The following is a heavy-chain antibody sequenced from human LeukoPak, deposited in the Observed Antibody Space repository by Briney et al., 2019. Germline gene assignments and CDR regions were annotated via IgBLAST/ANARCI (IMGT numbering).Heavy chain of an antibody. CDR2: INHSGST. J-gene: IGHJ4*02. CDR3: ARDRWFGEYWYFDY. D-gene: IGHD3-10*01. Sequence: SETLSLTCAVYGGSFSGYYWSWIRQPPGKGLEWIGEINHSGSTNYNPSLKSRVTISVDTSKNQFSLKLSSVTAADTAVYYCARDRWFGEYWYFDYWGQGTLVTVSS. V-gene: IGHV4-34*01. CDR1: GGSFSGYY.